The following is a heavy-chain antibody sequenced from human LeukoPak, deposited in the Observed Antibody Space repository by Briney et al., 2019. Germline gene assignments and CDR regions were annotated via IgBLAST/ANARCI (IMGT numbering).Heavy chain of an antibody. V-gene: IGHV2-70*04. CDR1: GFSLSTSGMR. D-gene: IGHD3-10*01. CDR2: IDWDDDK. J-gene: IGHJ4*02. Sequence: SGPTLVNPTQTLTLTCTFSGFSLSTSGMRVSWIRQPPGKALEWLARIDWDDDKFYSTSLKTRLTISKDPHKNQMVLTMTNMDPVDTATYYCARTLGGQGGLLDYWGQGTLVTVSS. CDR3: ARTLGGQGGLLDY.